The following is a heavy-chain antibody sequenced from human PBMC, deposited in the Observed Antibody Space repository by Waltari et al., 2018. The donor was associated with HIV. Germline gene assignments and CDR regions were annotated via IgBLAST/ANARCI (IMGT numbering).Heavy chain of an antibody. CDR3: AREYCSSTSCSPNGRLGAFDI. Sequence: QVQLQESGPGLVKASETLSLTCTVSGGSISSYYWSWIRQPAGKGLEWIGRIYTSGSTNDNSSLKRRGTMSIDTSKNQFFLKLSSVTAADTAVYYCAREYCSSTSCSPNGRLGAFDIWGQGTMVTVSS. V-gene: IGHV4-4*07. D-gene: IGHD2-2*01. CDR1: GGSISSYY. CDR2: IYTSGST. J-gene: IGHJ3*02.